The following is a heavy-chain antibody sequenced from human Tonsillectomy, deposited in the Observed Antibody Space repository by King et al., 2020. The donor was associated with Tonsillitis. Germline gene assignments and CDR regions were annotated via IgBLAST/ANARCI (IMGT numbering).Heavy chain of an antibody. J-gene: IGHJ4*02. Sequence: QLQESGPGLVKPSQTLSLTCAVSGGSISSGGYSWSWIRQPPGQGLEWIGYIYYSGSTYYNPSLKSRVTISVDTSKNQLSLKLSSVTAADTAVYYGARGVAYGNYPDYWGQGTLVTVSS. CDR2: IYYSGST. CDR3: ARGVAYGNYPDY. D-gene: IGHD4-17*01. V-gene: IGHV4-30-4*07. CDR1: GGSISSGGYS.